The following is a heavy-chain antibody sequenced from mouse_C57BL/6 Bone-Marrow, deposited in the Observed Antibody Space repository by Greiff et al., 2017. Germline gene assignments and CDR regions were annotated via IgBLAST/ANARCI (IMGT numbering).Heavy chain of an antibody. V-gene: IGHV1-20*01. CDR3: ARRGGDY. Sequence: EVQLQQSGPELVKPGASVKISCKASGYSFTGYFMNWVMQSHGKSLEWIGRINPYNGDTFYNQKFKGKATLTVDTSSSTAHMELRSLTSEDSAVYYCARRGGDYWGQGTTLTVSS. CDR2: INPYNGDT. CDR1: GYSFTGYF. J-gene: IGHJ2*01.